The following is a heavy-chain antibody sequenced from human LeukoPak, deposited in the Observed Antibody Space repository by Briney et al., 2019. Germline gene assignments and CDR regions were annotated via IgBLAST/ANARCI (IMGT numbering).Heavy chain of an antibody. Sequence: GESLKISCQGSGYSFTNYWISWVRQKPGKGLEWMGKIDPDDSYTNYSPSFHGHVTISVDKSSSTAYLQWSSLKASDTAIYYCARLCSTTCFTGDDYWGQGTLVTVSS. V-gene: IGHV5-10-1*01. CDR1: GYSFTNYW. CDR2: IDPDDSYT. D-gene: IGHD2-2*01. J-gene: IGHJ4*02. CDR3: ARLCSTTCFTGDDY.